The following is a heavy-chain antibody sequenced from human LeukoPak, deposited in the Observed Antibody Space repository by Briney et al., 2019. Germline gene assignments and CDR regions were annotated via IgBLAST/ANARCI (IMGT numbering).Heavy chain of an antibody. Sequence: SETLSLTCADYGGSFSGYYWSWIRQPPGKGLEWIGEINHSGSTNYNPSLKSRVTISVDTSKNQFSLKLSSVTAADTAVYYCARGRRWLQSLGLFDYWGQGTLVTVSS. D-gene: IGHD5-24*01. CDR1: GGSFSGYY. J-gene: IGHJ4*02. CDR2: INHSGST. V-gene: IGHV4-34*01. CDR3: ARGRRWLQSLGLFDY.